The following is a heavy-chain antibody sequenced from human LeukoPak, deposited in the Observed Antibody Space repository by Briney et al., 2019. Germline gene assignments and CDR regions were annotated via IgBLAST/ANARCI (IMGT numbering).Heavy chain of an antibody. CDR2: IYYSGST. CDR1: GGSISSSSYY. D-gene: IGHD3-3*01. V-gene: IGHV4-39*01. Sequence: PSETLSLTCTVSGGSISSSSYYWGWIRQPPGKGLEWIGSIYYSGSTYYNPSLKSRVTISVDTSKNQFSLKLSSVTAADTAVYYCARHLAPFMEWLLSPPFDYWGQGTLVTVSS. CDR3: ARHLAPFMEWLLSPPFDY. J-gene: IGHJ4*02.